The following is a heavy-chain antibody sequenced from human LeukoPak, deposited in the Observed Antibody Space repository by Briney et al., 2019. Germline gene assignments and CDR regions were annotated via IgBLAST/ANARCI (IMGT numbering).Heavy chain of an antibody. V-gene: IGHV5-51*01. CDR1: GYSFTSCW. J-gene: IGHJ6*02. Sequence: GESLKISCKGSGYSFTSCWIGWVRQMPGKGLEWMGIIYPGDSDTRYSPSFQGQVTISADKSISTAYLQWSSLKASDTAMFYCARSGIVATIRNGMDVWGQGTTVTVSS. D-gene: IGHD5-12*01. CDR2: IYPGDSDT. CDR3: ARSGIVATIRNGMDV.